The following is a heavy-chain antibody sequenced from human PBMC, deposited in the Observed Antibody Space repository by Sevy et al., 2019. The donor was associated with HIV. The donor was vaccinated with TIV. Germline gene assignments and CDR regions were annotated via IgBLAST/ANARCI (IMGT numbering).Heavy chain of an antibody. D-gene: IGHD6-19*01. J-gene: IGHJ4*02. Sequence: GESLKISCKGSAYTFTTHWIGWVRQMPGKGLEWMGIMSPGDSDPRYSPSFQGQVTMSVDKSVSTAYLQWHSLETSDTAIIYCARLDSYSIGWSPRYFFDYWGQGTLVTVSS. V-gene: IGHV5-51*01. CDR2: MSPGDSDP. CDR1: AYTFTTHW. CDR3: ARLDSYSIGWSPRYFFDY.